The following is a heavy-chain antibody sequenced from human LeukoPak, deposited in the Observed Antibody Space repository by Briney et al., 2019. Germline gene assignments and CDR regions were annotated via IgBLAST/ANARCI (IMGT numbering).Heavy chain of an antibody. CDR3: ARESGSLTKVTYYGLDI. Sequence: QPGGSLRLSCAASGFSVDYNYMTWVRQAPGRGLERVASIDDTGTHYAASVKGRFDISRDISKNTVSLHLNNVRADDTGLYFCARESGSLTKVTYYGLDIWGPGTTVAVTS. CDR1: GFSVDYNY. J-gene: IGHJ6*02. D-gene: IGHD3-3*01. V-gene: IGHV3-66*01. CDR2: IDDTGT.